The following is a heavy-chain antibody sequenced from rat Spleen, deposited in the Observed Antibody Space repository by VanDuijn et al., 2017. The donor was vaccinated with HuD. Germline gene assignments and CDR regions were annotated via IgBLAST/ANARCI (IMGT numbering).Heavy chain of an antibody. V-gene: IGHV5-20*01. CDR2: ITYDGSTT. D-gene: IGHD1-10*01. CDR3: TTENYWFTY. Sequence: EVQLVKSGGGLVQPGRTLKLSCAAPGFTFSDYYMAWVRQAPAKGLEWVATITYDGSTTYYRDSVKGRFTASRDNVKNTLYLQLSSLRSEDTATYYCTTENYWFTYWGQGTLVTVSS. J-gene: IGHJ3*01. CDR1: GFTFSDYY.